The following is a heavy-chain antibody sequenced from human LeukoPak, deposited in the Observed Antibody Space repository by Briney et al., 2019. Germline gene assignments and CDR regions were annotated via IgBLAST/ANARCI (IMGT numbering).Heavy chain of an antibody. D-gene: IGHD6-19*01. V-gene: IGHV3-7*01. Sequence: GGSLRLSCAASGFTFSSYWMSWVRPAPGKGLDSVANIKQDGSEKYYVDSVKGRFTISRDNAKNSLYLQMNSLRAEDAAVYYCASGLISRYSSGWYYFDYWGQGTLVTVSS. CDR2: IKQDGSEK. CDR3: ASGLISRYSSGWYYFDY. CDR1: GFTFSSYW. J-gene: IGHJ4*02.